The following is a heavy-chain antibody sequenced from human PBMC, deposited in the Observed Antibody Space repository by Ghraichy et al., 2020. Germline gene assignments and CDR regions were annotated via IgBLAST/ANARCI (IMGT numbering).Heavy chain of an antibody. D-gene: IGHD6-19*01. CDR3: ARVGSSGWYYFDY. V-gene: IGHV3-53*01. Sequence: GRSLRLSCAASGFTVSSNYMSWVRQAPGKGLECVSVIYSGGSTYYADSVKGRFTISRDNSKNTLYLQMNSLRAEDTAVYYCARVGSSGWYYFDYWGQGTLVTVSS. CDR2: IYSGGST. CDR1: GFTVSSNY. J-gene: IGHJ4*02.